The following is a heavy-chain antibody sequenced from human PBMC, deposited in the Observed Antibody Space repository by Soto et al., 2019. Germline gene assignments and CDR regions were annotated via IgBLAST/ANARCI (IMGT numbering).Heavy chain of an antibody. Sequence: QGQIVQSVAELKKPGASVKVSCKASGYTFTSYAMHWVRQAPGQRLEWMGWINAGNGNTKYSQKFQGRVTLTRDTSASTAYMELSSLRSEDTAVYYCARDAKRPGSAFDIWGKGTMVTVSS. V-gene: IGHV1-3*01. CDR3: ARDAKRPGSAFDI. J-gene: IGHJ3*02. CDR2: INAGNGNT. CDR1: GYTFTSYA. D-gene: IGHD2-15*01.